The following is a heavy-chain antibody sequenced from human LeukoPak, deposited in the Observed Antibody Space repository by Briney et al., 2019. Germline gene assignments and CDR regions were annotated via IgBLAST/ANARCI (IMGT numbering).Heavy chain of an antibody. Sequence: ASVKVSCKASGYTFTSYYMHWVRQAPGQWNEWMGGFDPEDGETIYAQKFQGRVTMTEDTSTDTAYMELSSLRSEDTAVYYCATDRLLRIAAAGILWYYWGQGTLVTVSS. CDR2: FDPEDGET. V-gene: IGHV1-24*01. D-gene: IGHD6-13*01. J-gene: IGHJ4*02. CDR3: ATDRLLRIAAAGILWYY. CDR1: GYTFTSYY.